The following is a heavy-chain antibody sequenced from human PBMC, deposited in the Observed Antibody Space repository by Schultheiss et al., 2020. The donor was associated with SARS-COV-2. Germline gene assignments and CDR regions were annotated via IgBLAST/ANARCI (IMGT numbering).Heavy chain of an antibody. Sequence: GGSLRLSCAASGFTFSSYWMHWVRQAPGKGLVWVSRINSDGSSTSYADSVKGRFTISRENAKNSLYLQMNSLRDEDTAVYYCAREVGYCSSTSCTNWFDPWGQGTLVTVSS. CDR3: AREVGYCSSTSCTNWFDP. D-gene: IGHD2-2*01. V-gene: IGHV3-74*01. CDR1: GFTFSSYW. J-gene: IGHJ5*02. CDR2: INSDGSST.